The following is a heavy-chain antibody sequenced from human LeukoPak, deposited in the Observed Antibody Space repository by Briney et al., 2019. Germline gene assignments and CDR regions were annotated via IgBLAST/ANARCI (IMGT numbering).Heavy chain of an antibody. D-gene: IGHD3-10*01. CDR3: ARVYAWGSYYRGMDV. CDR1: GFTFSSYT. CDR2: ISSSSTYI. V-gene: IGHV3-21*06. Sequence: GGSLRLSCAASGFTFSSYTMNWVRQAPGKGLEWVSSISSSSTYIYHAESVKGRFTISRDNAKNSLYLQMNSLRAEDTAVYYCARVYAWGSYYRGMDVWGQGTTVTVSS. J-gene: IGHJ6*02.